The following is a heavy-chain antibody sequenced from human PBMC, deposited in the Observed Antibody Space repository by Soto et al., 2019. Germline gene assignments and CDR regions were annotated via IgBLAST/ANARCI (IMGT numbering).Heavy chain of an antibody. CDR1: GFTFSSYS. CDR2: IISSSSTI. V-gene: IGHV3-48*01. CDR3: AREMAALNYFDY. D-gene: IGHD2-15*01. Sequence: EVQLVESGGGLVQPGGSLRLSCAASGFTFSSYSMNWVRQAPGKGLEWVSYIISSSSTIYYADSVKGRFTISRDNAKNSLYLQMNSLRAEDTAVYYCAREMAALNYFDYWGQGTLVTVSS. J-gene: IGHJ4*02.